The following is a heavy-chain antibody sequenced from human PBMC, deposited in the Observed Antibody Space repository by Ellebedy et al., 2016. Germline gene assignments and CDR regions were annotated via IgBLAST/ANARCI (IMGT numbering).Heavy chain of an antibody. CDR1: GGSISSYY. CDR2: IYTSGST. Sequence: GSLRLXXTVSGGSISSYYWSWIRQPAGKGLEWIGRIYTSGSTNYNPSLKSRVTMSVDTSKNQFSLKLSSVTAADTAVYYCARETRGRAFDYWGQGTLVTVSS. J-gene: IGHJ4*02. V-gene: IGHV4-4*07. CDR3: ARETRGRAFDY. D-gene: IGHD3-16*01.